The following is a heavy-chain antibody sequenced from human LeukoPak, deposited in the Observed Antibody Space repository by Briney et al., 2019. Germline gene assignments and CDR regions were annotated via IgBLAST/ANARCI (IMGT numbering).Heavy chain of an antibody. CDR1: GGSINGYY. Sequence: PSETLPLTCTVSGGSINGYYWSWIRQPPGKGLEWIAYIFYSGTTNYNPSLKSRVTISVDTSKNQFSLKLSSVTAADTAVYYCARLRGQSSAVFEYWGQGTLVTVSS. CDR2: IFYSGTT. V-gene: IGHV4-59*08. D-gene: IGHD3-22*01. CDR3: ARLRGQSSAVFEY. J-gene: IGHJ4*02.